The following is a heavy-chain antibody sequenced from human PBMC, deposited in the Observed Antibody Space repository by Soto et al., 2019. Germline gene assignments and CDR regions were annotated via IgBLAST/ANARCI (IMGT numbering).Heavy chain of an antibody. CDR1: GYTFTSNS. Sequence: ASVKVSCPASGYTFTSNSIGWVRQAPGQGLEWMGWINVYNGNTKYAQQLQGRVTLTTDTSTSTAYMDLRSLRSDDTAVYYGARMRSDRRGWLPDEWGPGTLVNGSA. V-gene: IGHV1-18*04. CDR3: ARMRSDRRGWLPDE. D-gene: IGHD6-19*01. J-gene: IGHJ4*02. CDR2: INVYNGNT.